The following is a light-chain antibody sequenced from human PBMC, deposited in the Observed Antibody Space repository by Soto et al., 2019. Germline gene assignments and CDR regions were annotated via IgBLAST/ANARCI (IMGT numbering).Light chain of an antibody. V-gene: IGKV3-20*01. CDR3: QQYDSSPYT. CDR2: GAS. J-gene: IGKJ2*01. Sequence: IVLTQSPGTLSLSPGERATLSCRASQSVSSNYLAWSQQKPGQAPRLLIYGASSRATGIPDRFSGSGSGTAFTLTISRLEPEDFAVYYCQQYDSSPYTFGQGTQLAIK. CDR1: QSVSSNY.